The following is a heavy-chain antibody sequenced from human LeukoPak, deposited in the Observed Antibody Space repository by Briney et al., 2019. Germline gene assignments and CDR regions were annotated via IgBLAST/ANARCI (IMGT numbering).Heavy chain of an antibody. J-gene: IGHJ4*02. V-gene: IGHV3-23*01. CDR2: ISGSGGST. Sequence: PGGSLRLSCAASGFXFSSYAISWVRQAPGKGLEWVSAISGSGGSTYYADSVKGRFTISRDNSKNTLYLQMNSLRAEDTAVYYCAKAPHIAAAGTIDYWGQGTLVTVSS. CDR1: GFXFSSYA. CDR3: AKAPHIAAAGTIDY. D-gene: IGHD6-13*01.